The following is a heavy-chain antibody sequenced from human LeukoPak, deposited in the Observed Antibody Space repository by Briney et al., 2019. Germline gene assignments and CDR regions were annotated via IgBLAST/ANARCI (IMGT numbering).Heavy chain of an antibody. Sequence: GGSLRLSCAASGFTFSSYVMSWVRQAPGKGLEWVSAISGSGGSTHYADSVKGRFTISRDNSKNTLYLQMNILTVEDTAVYYCAKDGTWFGTSGFGYWGQGTPVAVSS. CDR1: GFTFSSYV. CDR2: ISGSGGST. J-gene: IGHJ4*02. V-gene: IGHV3-23*01. D-gene: IGHD3-10*01. CDR3: AKDGTWFGTSGFGY.